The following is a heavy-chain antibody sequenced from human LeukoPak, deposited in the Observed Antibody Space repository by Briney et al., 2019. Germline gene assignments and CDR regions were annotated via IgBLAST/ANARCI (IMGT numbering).Heavy chain of an antibody. D-gene: IGHD4-11*01. CDR1: GFTVSSNY. CDR2: IYSGGST. V-gene: IGHV3-66*01. Sequence: GGSLRPSCAASGFTVSSNYMSWVRQAPGKGLEWVSVIYSGGSTYYADSVKGRFTISRDNSKNTLYPQMNSLRAEDTAVYYCARDRPDYPDYYYYYGMDVWGRGTTVTVSS. J-gene: IGHJ6*02. CDR3: ARDRPDYPDYYYYYGMDV.